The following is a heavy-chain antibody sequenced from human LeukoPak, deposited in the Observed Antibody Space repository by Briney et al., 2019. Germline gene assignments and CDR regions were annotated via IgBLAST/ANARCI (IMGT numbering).Heavy chain of an antibody. J-gene: IGHJ4*02. V-gene: IGHV4-34*01. D-gene: IGHD3-10*01. CDR1: GGSFSGYY. CDR3: ARPSSMVRGQTGYFDY. Sequence: SETLSLTCAVYGGSFSGYYWSWIRQPPGKWLEWIGEINLSGSTNYNPSLKSRVTISVDTSKNQFSLKLSSVTAADTAVYYCARPSSMVRGQTGYFDYWGQGTLVTVSS. CDR2: INLSGST.